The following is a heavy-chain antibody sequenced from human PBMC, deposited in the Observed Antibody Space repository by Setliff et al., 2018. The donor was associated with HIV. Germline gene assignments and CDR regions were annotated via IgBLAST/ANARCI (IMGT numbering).Heavy chain of an antibody. CDR3: ARDRPYRGYPD. CDR1: GGSISGTNYV. CDR2: IYHSGST. J-gene: IGHJ4*02. D-gene: IGHD5-12*01. V-gene: IGHV4-39*07. Sequence: SETLSLTCTVYGGSISGTNYVWGWIRQPPGKGLEWIGDIYHSGSTNYNPSLKSRVTISVDKSKNQFSLKLSSVTAADTAVYYCARDRPYRGYPDWGQGTLVTVSS.